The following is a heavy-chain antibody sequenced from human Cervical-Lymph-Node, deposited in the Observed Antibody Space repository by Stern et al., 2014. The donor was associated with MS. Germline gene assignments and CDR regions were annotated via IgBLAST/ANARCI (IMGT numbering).Heavy chain of an antibody. Sequence: EVQLVESGAEVKKPGESLKISCKTSGYGFVSYWIGWVRQMPGKGLEWMGMFYPGDSRTRYSPYFQGQVTPSGDTSISTAYLQWSSLKASDTAIYYCVRRPSTGVYYEDYFDFWGQGTLVAVAS. V-gene: IGHV5-51*03. CDR2: FYPGDSRT. CDR3: VRRPSTGVYYEDYFDF. D-gene: IGHD5/OR15-5a*01. CDR1: GYGFVSYW. J-gene: IGHJ4*02.